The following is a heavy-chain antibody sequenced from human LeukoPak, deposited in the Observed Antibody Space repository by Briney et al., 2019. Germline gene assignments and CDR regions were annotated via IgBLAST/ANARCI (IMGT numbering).Heavy chain of an antibody. J-gene: IGHJ4*02. Sequence: GGSLRLSCAASGFTFSSYEMNWVRQAPGKGLEWVSYISSSGSTIYYADSVKGRFTISRDNAKNSLYLQMNSLRAEDTAVYYCARDQAGSGWYYFDYWGQGTLVTVSS. CDR1: GFTFSSYE. D-gene: IGHD6-19*01. V-gene: IGHV3-48*03. CDR2: ISSSGSTI. CDR3: ARDQAGSGWYYFDY.